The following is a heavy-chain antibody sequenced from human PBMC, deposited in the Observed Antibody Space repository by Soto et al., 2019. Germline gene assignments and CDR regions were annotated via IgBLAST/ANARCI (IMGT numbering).Heavy chain of an antibody. D-gene: IGHD1-1*01. CDR2: ISSSGGSR. CDR3: AKDPPPPWTANCVDP. CDR1: GFNFNTFA. V-gene: IGHV3-23*01. J-gene: IGHJ5*02. Sequence: GGSLRLSCAASGFNFNTFAMSWIRQAPGKGLEWVSHISSSGGSRDYADSVRGRFTISRDNSKNILFLQMNSLRVDDTAIYYCAKDPPPPWTANCVDPWGKGTLVTVSS.